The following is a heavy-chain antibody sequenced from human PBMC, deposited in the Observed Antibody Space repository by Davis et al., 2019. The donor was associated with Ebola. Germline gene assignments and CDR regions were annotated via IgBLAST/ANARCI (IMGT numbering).Heavy chain of an antibody. V-gene: IGHV4-34*01. D-gene: IGHD6-19*01. Sequence: MPSETLSLTCAVYGGSFSGYYWSWIRQPPGKGLEWIGEINHSGSTNYNPSLKSRVTISVDTSKNQFSLKLSSVTAADTAVYYCATGIAVAGREGDYYYYGMDVWGQGTTVTVSS. CDR3: ATGIAVAGREGDYYYYGMDV. CDR2: INHSGST. J-gene: IGHJ6*02. CDR1: GGSFSGYY.